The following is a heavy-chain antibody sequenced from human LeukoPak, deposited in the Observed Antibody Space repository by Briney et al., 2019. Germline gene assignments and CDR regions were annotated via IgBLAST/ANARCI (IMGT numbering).Heavy chain of an antibody. CDR3: ARWGGAALDY. CDR2: INHSGST. V-gene: IGHV4-38-2*01. Sequence: SETLSLTCAVSGYSISSGYYWGWIRQPPGKGLEWIGEINHSGSTNYNPSLKSRVTISVDTSKNQFSLKLSSVTAADTAVYYCARWGGAALDYWGQGTLVTVPS. CDR1: GYSISSGYY. D-gene: IGHD1-26*01. J-gene: IGHJ4*02.